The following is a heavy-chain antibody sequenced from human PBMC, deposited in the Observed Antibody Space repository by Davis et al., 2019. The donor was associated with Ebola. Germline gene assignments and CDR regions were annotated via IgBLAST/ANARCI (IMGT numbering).Heavy chain of an antibody. CDR1: GGSITYYY. Sequence: SETLSLTCTVSGGSITYYYWSWIRQPPGKGLEWIGYIYYSGSTNYNPSLKSRLTISVDTSKNQFSLKLSSVTAADTAVYYCARGALIAAAGTGKDFDYWGQGTLVTVSS. CDR2: IYYSGST. V-gene: IGHV4-59*12. J-gene: IGHJ4*02. CDR3: ARGALIAAAGTGKDFDY. D-gene: IGHD6-13*01.